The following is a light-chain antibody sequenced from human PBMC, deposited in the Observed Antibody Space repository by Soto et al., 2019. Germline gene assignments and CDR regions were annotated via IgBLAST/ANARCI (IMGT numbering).Light chain of an antibody. Sequence: QSVLTQPPSASGTPGQRVTISCSGSLSNIGSNFIYWYQQLPGSAPKLLINRNNERPSGVPDRFSGSKSGTSASLAISGLQSEDEADYHCAAWDDSLRGVVIGGGTKLTVL. J-gene: IGLJ2*01. CDR1: LSNIGSNF. V-gene: IGLV1-47*01. CDR2: RNN. CDR3: AAWDDSLRGVV.